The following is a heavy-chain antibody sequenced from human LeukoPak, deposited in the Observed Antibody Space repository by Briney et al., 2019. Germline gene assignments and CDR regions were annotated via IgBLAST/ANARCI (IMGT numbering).Heavy chain of an antibody. V-gene: IGHV3-15*01. CDR1: GFTFSNAW. D-gene: IGHD2-2*03. CDR2: IKSKTDGGTT. J-gene: IGHJ6*03. CDR3: TRGRRKLRLDIVVVPAAPEVEEGYYYYMDV. Sequence: PGGSLRLSCAASGFTFSNAWMSWVRQAPGKGLEWVGRIKSKTDGGTTDYAAPVKGRFTISRDDSKNTLYLQMNSLKTEDTAVYYCTRGRRKLRLDIVVVPAAPEVEEGYYYYMDVWGKGTTVTVSS.